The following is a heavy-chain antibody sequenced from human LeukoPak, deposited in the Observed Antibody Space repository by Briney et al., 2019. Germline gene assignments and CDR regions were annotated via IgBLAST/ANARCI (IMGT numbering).Heavy chain of an antibody. CDR1: GFTFSDNY. CDR2: ISGNGGVI. CDR3: ARDPRTVRI. V-gene: IGHV3-11*04. Sequence: GGSLRLSCAASGFTFSDNYMTWVRQAPGKGLEWLSYISGNGGVIQYADSVKGRFTISRDNAKNLLYLQMDSLRVEDTAIYYCARDPRTVRIWGQGTLVIVSS. J-gene: IGHJ4*02. D-gene: IGHD1-1*01.